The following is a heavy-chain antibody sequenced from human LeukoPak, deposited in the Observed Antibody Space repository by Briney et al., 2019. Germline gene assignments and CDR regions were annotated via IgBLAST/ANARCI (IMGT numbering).Heavy chain of an antibody. V-gene: IGHV1-2*02. Sequence: ASVKVSCKTSGDTFSGSYIHWLRQAPGQGLEWMGWINPNTGGTTYAQRFHGRVTMTRDSSICTAYMELSTLRSDDTAVYSCARVRSGNSVGPGGCFDLWGQGTLVTVSS. CDR3: ARVRSGNSVGPGGCFDL. CDR1: GDTFSGSY. CDR2: INPNTGGT. J-gene: IGHJ4*02. D-gene: IGHD5/OR15-5a*01.